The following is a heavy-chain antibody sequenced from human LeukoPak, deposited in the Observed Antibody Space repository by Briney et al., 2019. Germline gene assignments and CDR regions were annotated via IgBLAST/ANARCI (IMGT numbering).Heavy chain of an antibody. CDR2: IYPGDSDT. CDR1: GYSFTSYW. D-gene: IGHD3-9*01. Sequence: GESLKISCKGSGYSFTSYWIGRVRQMPGKGLEWKGIIYPGDSDTRYSPSFQGQVTISADKSISTVYLQWSSLKASDTAMYYCARLGLGYYDILTGYSPGDYWGQGTLVTVSS. V-gene: IGHV5-51*01. CDR3: ARLGLGYYDILTGYSPGDY. J-gene: IGHJ4*02.